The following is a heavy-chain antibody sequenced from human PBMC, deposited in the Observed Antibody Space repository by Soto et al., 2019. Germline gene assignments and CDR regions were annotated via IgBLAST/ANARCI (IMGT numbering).Heavy chain of an antibody. CDR3: AKATSTTVTFKIDY. Sequence: SETLSLTCTVSGGSISSGGYYWSWIRQHPGKGLEWIGYIYYSGSTYYNPSLKSRVTISVDTSKNQFSLKLSSVTAADTAVYYCAKATSTTVTFKIDYLGQGTLVTVSS. D-gene: IGHD4-17*01. V-gene: IGHV4-31*03. J-gene: IGHJ4*02. CDR1: GGSISSGGYY. CDR2: IYYSGST.